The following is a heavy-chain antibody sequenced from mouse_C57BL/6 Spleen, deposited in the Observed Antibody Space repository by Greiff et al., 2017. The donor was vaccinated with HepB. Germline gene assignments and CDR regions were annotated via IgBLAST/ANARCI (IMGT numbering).Heavy chain of an antibody. V-gene: IGHV1-42*01. J-gene: IGHJ4*01. CDR3: ASRGGTAQAYYAMDY. D-gene: IGHD3-2*02. CDR2: INPSTGGT. CDR1: GYSFTGYY. Sequence: EVQLQQSGPELVKPGASVKISCKASGYSFTGYYMNWVKQSPEKSLEWIGEINPSTGGTTYNQKFKAKATLPVDKSSSTAYMQLKSLTSEDSAVYYCASRGGTAQAYYAMDYWGQGTSVTVSS.